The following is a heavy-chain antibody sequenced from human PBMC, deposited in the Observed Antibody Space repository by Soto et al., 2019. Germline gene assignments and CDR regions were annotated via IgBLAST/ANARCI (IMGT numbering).Heavy chain of an antibody. V-gene: IGHV3-23*01. CDR2: ISGGGGST. Sequence: EVQLSESGGGLVQPGDSLRLSCAASGFSFAGYAVTWVRQAPGKGLEWVAAISGGGGSTYYADSVKGRFTISRDNSRYTLYLQMNSLTAGDAAVYYCAKTENFNGYYTAFDYWGRGARVNVSS. J-gene: IGHJ4*02. CDR3: AKTENFNGYYTAFDY. D-gene: IGHD3-3*01. CDR1: GFSFAGYA.